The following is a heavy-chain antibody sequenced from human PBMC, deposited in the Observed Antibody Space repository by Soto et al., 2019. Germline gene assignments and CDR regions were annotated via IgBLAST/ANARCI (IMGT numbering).Heavy chain of an antibody. CDR3: ANTDGFY. V-gene: IGHV3-30*18. J-gene: IGHJ4*02. Sequence: GGSLRLSCAASGFTFSSYGMHWVRQAPGKGLEWVAVISYDGSNKYYADSVKGRFTISRDNSKNTLYLQMNSLRAEDTAVYYSANTDGFYWGQGTLVTVSS. CDR2: ISYDGSNK. CDR1: GFTFSSYG.